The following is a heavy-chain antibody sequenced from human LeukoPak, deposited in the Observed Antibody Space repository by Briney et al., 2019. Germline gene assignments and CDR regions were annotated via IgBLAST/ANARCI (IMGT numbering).Heavy chain of an antibody. Sequence: SETLSLTCTVSGGSISSYYWSWIRQPPGKGLEWIGYIYYSGSTNYNPALKSRVTISVDTSKNQFSLKLSSVTAADTAVYYCASGSRSSSRFVYWGQGTLVTVSS. D-gene: IGHD6-13*01. CDR3: ASGSRSSSRFVY. V-gene: IGHV4-59*01. CDR2: IYYSGST. J-gene: IGHJ4*02. CDR1: GGSISSYY.